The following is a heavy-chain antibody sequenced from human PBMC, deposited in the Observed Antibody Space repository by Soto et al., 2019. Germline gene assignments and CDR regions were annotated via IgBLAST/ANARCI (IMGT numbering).Heavy chain of an antibody. CDR1: GFTFSSYS. D-gene: IGHD4-17*01. CDR2: ISSSSSYI. V-gene: IGHV3-21*01. Sequence: EVQLVESGGGLVKPGGSLRLSCAASGFTFSSYSMNWVRQAPGKGLEWVSSISSSSSYIYYADSVKGRFTISRDNAKNSLYLQMNSLRAEDTAVYYCARDNSDYGDYHYYYYMDVWGKGTTVTVSS. CDR3: ARDNSDYGDYHYYYYMDV. J-gene: IGHJ6*03.